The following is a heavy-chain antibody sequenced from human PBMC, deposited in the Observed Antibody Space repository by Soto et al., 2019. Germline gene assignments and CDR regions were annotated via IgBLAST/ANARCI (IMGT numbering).Heavy chain of an antibody. D-gene: IGHD3-10*01. CDR3: ARGLGP. CDR2: IYHSGST. J-gene: IGHJ5*02. Sequence: PSETLSLTCVVSGGSIGSGGYFWSWIRQPPGRGLEWIGYIYHSGSTYYNPSLKSRVTISVDRSKNQFSLKLSSVTAADTAVYYCARGLGPWGQGTLVTVSS. V-gene: IGHV4-30-2*01. CDR1: GGSIGSGGYF.